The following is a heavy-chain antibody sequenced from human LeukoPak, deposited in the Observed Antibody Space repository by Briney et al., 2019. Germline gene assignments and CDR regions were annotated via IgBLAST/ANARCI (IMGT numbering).Heavy chain of an antibody. CDR2: IYYSGST. Sequence: KTSETLSLTCTVSGGSISSYYWSWIRQPPGKGLEWIGYIYYSGSTNYNPSLKSRVTISVDTSKNQFSLKLSSVTAADTAVYYCARGRRYSSGWYGNWFDPWGQGTLVTVSS. CDR3: ARGRRYSSGWYGNWFDP. CDR1: GGSISSYY. D-gene: IGHD6-19*01. J-gene: IGHJ5*02. V-gene: IGHV4-59*01.